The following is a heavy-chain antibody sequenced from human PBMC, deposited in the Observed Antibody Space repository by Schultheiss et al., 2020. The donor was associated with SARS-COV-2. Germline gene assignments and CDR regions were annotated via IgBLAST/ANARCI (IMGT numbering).Heavy chain of an antibody. CDR1: GGSISSGGYY. CDR3: ARFHSTVTPRGIAYYFDY. CDR2: IYYSGST. J-gene: IGHJ4*02. D-gene: IGHD4-17*01. Sequence: SETLSLTCTVSGGSISSGGYYWSWIRQHPGKGLEWIGYIYYSGSTNYNPSLKSRVTISVDTSKNQFSLKLSSVTAADTAVYYCARFHSTVTPRGIAYYFDYWGQGTLVTVSS. V-gene: IGHV4-61*08.